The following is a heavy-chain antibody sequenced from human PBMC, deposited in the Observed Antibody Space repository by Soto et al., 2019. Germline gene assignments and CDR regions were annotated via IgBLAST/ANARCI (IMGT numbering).Heavy chain of an antibody. V-gene: IGHV4-30-2*01. CDR3: ARSREFDY. J-gene: IGHJ4*02. CDR2: IFPSGTT. CDR1: GGSLSGATYS. Sequence: TLSLTCGVSGGSLSGATYSWNWIRQTPGKGLEWIGYIFPSGTTYYNPSLKSRVTISIDVSKNQFSLSLRSLTAADTAVYYCARSREFDYWSQGTLVTVSS.